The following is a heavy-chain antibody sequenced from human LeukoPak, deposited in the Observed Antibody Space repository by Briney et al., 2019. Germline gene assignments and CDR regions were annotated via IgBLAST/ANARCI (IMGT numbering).Heavy chain of an antibody. J-gene: IGHJ4*02. D-gene: IGHD6-13*01. CDR1: GFTFSSYG. V-gene: IGHV3-30*03. CDR3: ATLGAAAGD. CDR2: ISYDGSNK. Sequence: GGSLRLSCAASGFTFSSYGMHWVRQAPGKGLEWVAVISYDGSNKYYADSVKGRFTISRDNSKNTLYLQINSLRAEDTAVYYCATLGAAAGDWGQGTLVTVSS.